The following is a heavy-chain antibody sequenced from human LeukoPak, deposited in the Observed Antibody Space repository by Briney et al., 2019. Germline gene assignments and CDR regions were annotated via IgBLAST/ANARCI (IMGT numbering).Heavy chain of an antibody. J-gene: IGHJ2*01. D-gene: IGHD2-2*01. CDR1: GYSFTSYW. Sequence: GESLKISCKGSGYSFTSYWISWVRQMPGKGLEWMGRIDPSDSYTNYSPSFQGHVTISADKSISTAYLQWSSLKASDTAMYYCAKLPPAADWYFDLWGRGTLVTVSS. CDR2: IDPSDSYT. CDR3: AKLPPAADWYFDL. V-gene: IGHV5-10-1*01.